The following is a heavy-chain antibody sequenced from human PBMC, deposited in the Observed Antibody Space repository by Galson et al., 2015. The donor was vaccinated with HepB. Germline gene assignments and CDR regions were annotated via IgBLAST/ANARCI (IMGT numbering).Heavy chain of an antibody. J-gene: IGHJ4*02. CDR3: ARLQREYYDSSGYPDY. CDR2: IYNGGNT. Sequence: SLRLSCAASGFTVSSNYMSWVRQAPGKGLEWVSVIYNGGNTYYADSVKGRFTISRDNSKNTLYLQMNGLRAEDTAVYYCARLQREYYDSSGYPDYWGQGTLVTVSS. V-gene: IGHV3-66*04. CDR1: GFTVSSNY. D-gene: IGHD3-22*01.